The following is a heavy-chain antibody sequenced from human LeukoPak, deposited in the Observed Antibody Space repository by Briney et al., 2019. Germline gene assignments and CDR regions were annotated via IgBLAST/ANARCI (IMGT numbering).Heavy chain of an antibody. CDR1: GFTFGDYA. D-gene: IGHD5-12*01. Sequence: ALRLSCTASGFTFGDYAMSWFRQAPGKNLEWIGFIRSKVYGGTTEYAPSVKGRFTISRDDCTSVAYLQMSSLTADDTAVYYCARDRLVASNDKYYFDFWGQGTLVTVSS. V-gene: IGHV3-49*03. J-gene: IGHJ4*02. CDR2: IRSKVYGGTT. CDR3: ARDRLVASNDKYYFDF.